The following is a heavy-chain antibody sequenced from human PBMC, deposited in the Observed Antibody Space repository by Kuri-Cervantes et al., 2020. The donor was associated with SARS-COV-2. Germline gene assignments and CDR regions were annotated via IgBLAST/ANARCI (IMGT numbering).Heavy chain of an antibody. J-gene: IGHJ5*02. CDR2: INHSGST. D-gene: IGHD2-2*01. Sequence: GSLRLSCIVSGVAIDSNSYYWVWIRQPPGKGLEWIGEINHSGSTNYNPSLKSRVTISVDTSKNQFSLKLSSVTAADTAVYYCARGGFCSSTSCYSGGFDPWGQGTLVTVSS. CDR3: ARGGFCSSTSCYSGGFDP. V-gene: IGHV4-39*01. CDR1: GVAIDSNSYY.